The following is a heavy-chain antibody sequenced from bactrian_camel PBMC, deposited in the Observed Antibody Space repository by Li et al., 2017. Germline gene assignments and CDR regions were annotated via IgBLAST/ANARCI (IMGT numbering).Heavy chain of an antibody. CDR3: AARNHFPSLNNCLPVN. CDR2: IYADGSQT. D-gene: IGHD8*01. J-gene: IGHJ4*01. CDR1: GFSFSDYY. Sequence: HVQLVESGGGLVQPGGPLRLSCVGSGFSFSDYYMSWVRQAPGQHLQWLASIYADGSQTDYHWSVKGRFTISRDNAKNTVWLQMNNLQSEDTALYYCAARNHFPSLNNCLPVNWGQGTQVTVS. V-gene: IGHV3-2*01.